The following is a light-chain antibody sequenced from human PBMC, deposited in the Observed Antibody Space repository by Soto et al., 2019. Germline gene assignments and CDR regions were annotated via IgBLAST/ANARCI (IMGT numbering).Light chain of an antibody. Sequence: QSALTQPASVSGSPGQSITISCTGTSSDVGGYNYVSWYQQHPGKAPKLMIYEVSNRPSGVSNRFSGSKSGNTASLTISGLQAEDEADYYCSSYTSSSIPTFGGGTKLTVL. CDR1: SSDVGGYNY. CDR3: SSYTSSSIPT. CDR2: EVS. V-gene: IGLV2-14*01. J-gene: IGLJ3*02.